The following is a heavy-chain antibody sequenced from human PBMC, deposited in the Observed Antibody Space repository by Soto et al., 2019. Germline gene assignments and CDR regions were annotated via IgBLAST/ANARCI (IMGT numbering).Heavy chain of an antibody. CDR1: GSTFNNFA. D-gene: IGHD1-26*01. CDR3: ARAIKRWEVHYYFDY. J-gene: IGHJ4*02. Sequence: QVVLLQSGAEVKEPGSSVRVSCKVSGSTFNNFAFSWVRQAPGHGPEWMGGIVVISNTADYSQRFRDRVTITADTSTNTLYMDLRSLTFEDMAVYYCARAIKRWEVHYYFDYWGQGTLVTVSS. V-gene: IGHV1-69*06. CDR2: IVVISNTA.